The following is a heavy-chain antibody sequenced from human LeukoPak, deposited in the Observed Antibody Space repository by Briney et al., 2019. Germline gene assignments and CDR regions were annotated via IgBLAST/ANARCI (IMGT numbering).Heavy chain of an antibody. V-gene: IGHV4-39*07. D-gene: IGHD5-12*01. CDR3: ARLDSGLDAFDI. CDR1: GGSITSSTYY. J-gene: IGHJ3*02. Sequence: SETLSLTCTVSGGSITSSTYYWGWLRQPPGKGLERIGSIYYSGSTYYNPSLKSRIIISVDTSKTQFSLKLSSVTAADTAVYYCARLDSGLDAFDIWGQGTMVTVSS. CDR2: IYYSGST.